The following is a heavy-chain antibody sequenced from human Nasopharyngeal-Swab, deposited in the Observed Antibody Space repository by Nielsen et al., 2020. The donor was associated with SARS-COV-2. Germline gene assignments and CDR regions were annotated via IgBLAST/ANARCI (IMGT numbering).Heavy chain of an antibody. CDR3: AKHTAGWFGGDAFDI. CDR1: GFTFSSYA. V-gene: IGHV3-30-3*02. J-gene: IGHJ3*02. Sequence: SLKISCAASGFTFSSYAMHWVRQAPGKGLEWVAVISYDGSNKYYADSVKGRFTISRDNSKNTLYLQMNSLRAEDTAVYYCAKHTAGWFGGDAFDIWGQGTVVTVSS. D-gene: IGHD3-10*01. CDR2: ISYDGSNK.